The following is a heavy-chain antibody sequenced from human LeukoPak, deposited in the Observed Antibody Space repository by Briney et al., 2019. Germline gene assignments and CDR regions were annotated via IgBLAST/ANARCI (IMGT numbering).Heavy chain of an antibody. CDR3: ARGGGKEWLRIDHNYYYYYGMDV. D-gene: IGHD5-12*01. CDR2: ISGSGGST. V-gene: IGHV3-23*01. Sequence: GGSLRLSCAASGFTFSNYAMNWVRQAPGKGLEWVSAISGSGGSTYYADSVKGRFTISRDNAKNSLYLQMNSLRAEDTAVYYCARGGGKEWLRIDHNYYYYYGMDVWGKGTTVTVSS. J-gene: IGHJ6*04. CDR1: GFTFSNYA.